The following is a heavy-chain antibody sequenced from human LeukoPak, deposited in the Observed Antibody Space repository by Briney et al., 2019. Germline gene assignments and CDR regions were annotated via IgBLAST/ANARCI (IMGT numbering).Heavy chain of an antibody. V-gene: IGHV4-39*01. CDR2: IYYSGST. J-gene: IGHJ5*02. CDR1: GGSISSGGYY. Sequence: SQTLSLTCTVSGGSISSGGYYWGWIRQPPGKGLEWIGSIYYSGSTYYNPSLKSRVTISVDTSKNQFSLKLSSVTAADTAVYYCARRHIVVVPAANRGNWFDPWGQGTLVTVSS. D-gene: IGHD2-2*01. CDR3: ARRHIVVVPAANRGNWFDP.